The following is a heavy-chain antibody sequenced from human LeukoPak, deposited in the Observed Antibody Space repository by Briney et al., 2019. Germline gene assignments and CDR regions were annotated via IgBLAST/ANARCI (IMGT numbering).Heavy chain of an antibody. V-gene: IGHV4-39*07. CDR2: IYYSGST. D-gene: IGHD3-10*01. CDR3: AKDFGDGYFDY. J-gene: IGHJ4*02. CDR1: GGSISSSSYY. Sequence: SETLSLTCTVSGGSISSSSYYWGLIRQPPGKGPGWIGSIYYSGSTYYNPSLKSRVTISVDTSKNQFSLKLSSVTAADTAVYYCAKDFGDGYFDYWGQGTLVTVSS.